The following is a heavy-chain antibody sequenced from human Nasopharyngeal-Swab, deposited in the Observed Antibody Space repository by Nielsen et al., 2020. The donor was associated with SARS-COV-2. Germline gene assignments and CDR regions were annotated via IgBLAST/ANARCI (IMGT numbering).Heavy chain of an antibody. CDR3: ARDPRYGSADMYSPDY. J-gene: IGHJ4*02. CDR1: GGTFSSYA. V-gene: IGHV1-69*04. Sequence: SVKVSCKASGGTFSSYAISWVRQAPGQGLEWMGRIIPILGIANYAQKFQGRVMITADKSTSTAYMELSSLRSEDTAVYYCARDPRYGSADMYSPDYWGQGTLVTVSS. D-gene: IGHD3-10*01. CDR2: IIPILGIA.